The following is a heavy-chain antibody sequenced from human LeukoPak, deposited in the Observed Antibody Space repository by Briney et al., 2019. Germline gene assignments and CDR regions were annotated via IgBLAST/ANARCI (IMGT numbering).Heavy chain of an antibody. Sequence: GGSLRLSCAASGFTFDDYAMHWVRQAPGKGLEWVSGISWNSGSIGYADSVKGRFTISRDNAKNSLYLQMNSLRAEDTALYYCAKDLIGRGSGSLHTCFDYWGQGTLVTVSS. CDR3: AKDLIGRGSGSLHTCFDY. D-gene: IGHD3-10*01. V-gene: IGHV3-9*01. CDR2: ISWNSGSI. CDR1: GFTFDDYA. J-gene: IGHJ4*02.